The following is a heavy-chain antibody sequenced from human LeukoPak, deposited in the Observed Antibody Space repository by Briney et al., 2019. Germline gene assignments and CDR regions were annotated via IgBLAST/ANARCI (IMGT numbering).Heavy chain of an antibody. V-gene: IGHV4-34*01. CDR2: INHSGST. Sequence: SETLSLTCAVYGGSFSGYYWSWIRQPPGKGLEWIGEINHSGSTNYNPSLKSRATISVDTSKNQFSLKLSSVTAADTAVYYCAIRDYYYYGMDVWGQGTTVTVSS. CDR3: AIRDYYYYGMDV. CDR1: GGSFSGYY. J-gene: IGHJ6*02.